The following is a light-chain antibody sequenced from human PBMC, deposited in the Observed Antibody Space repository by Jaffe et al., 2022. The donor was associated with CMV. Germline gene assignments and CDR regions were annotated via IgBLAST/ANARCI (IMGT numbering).Light chain of an antibody. CDR3: QSADTSGSQTQVV. Sequence: SYELTQPPSVSVSPGQTARITCSGDVLSYQFVFWYQQRPGQAPVLLIYKDKDRFSGVPGRLSGSKTGTIATLTITEVRTEDEAIYYCQSADTSGSQTQVVFGGGTMLTVL. V-gene: IGLV3-25*03. CDR1: VLSYQF. J-gene: IGLJ3*02. CDR2: KDK.